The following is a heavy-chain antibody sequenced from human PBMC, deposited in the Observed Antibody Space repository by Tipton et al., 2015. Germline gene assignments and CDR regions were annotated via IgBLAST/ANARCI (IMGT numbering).Heavy chain of an antibody. Sequence: TLSLTCTVSGGSISNYYWNWIRQPPGKGLEWIGYISYSGSLNYNPSLRSRVTISVDASKNQFSLQLSSITAADTAVYYCARGHYVSGWYSHYFDLWGRGSLVTVSS. CDR2: ISYSGSL. CDR3: ARGHYVSGWYSHYFDL. CDR1: GGSISNYY. V-gene: IGHV4-59*12. D-gene: IGHD6-19*01. J-gene: IGHJ2*01.